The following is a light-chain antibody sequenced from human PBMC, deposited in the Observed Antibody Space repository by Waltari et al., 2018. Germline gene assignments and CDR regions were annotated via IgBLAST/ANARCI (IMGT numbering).Light chain of an antibody. Sequence: EIVLTQSPGTLSVSPGERVTVSCRASQTITGSWLTWYHQKPGQAPRLLIYGASDRAPGSPDRFIGSGSGTDFTLTISRLEPEDSAVYYCQQYDGSVVTFGGGTKVEIK. CDR2: GAS. CDR1: QTITGSW. CDR3: QQYDGSVVT. V-gene: IGKV3-20*01. J-gene: IGKJ4*01.